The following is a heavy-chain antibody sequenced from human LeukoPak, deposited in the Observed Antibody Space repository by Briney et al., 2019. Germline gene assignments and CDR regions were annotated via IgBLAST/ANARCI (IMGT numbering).Heavy chain of an antibody. CDR3: ARDYCSSISCLFDY. CDR2: INPNSGDT. D-gene: IGHD2-2*01. CDR1: GYTFTAYH. V-gene: IGHV1-2*06. Sequence: ASVKVSCKASGYTFTAYHMHWVRQAPGQGLEWMGRINPNSGDTNYAQKFQGRVTMTRDTSISTAYMELSRLRSDDTAVYYCARDYCSSISCLFDYWGQGTLVTVSS. J-gene: IGHJ4*02.